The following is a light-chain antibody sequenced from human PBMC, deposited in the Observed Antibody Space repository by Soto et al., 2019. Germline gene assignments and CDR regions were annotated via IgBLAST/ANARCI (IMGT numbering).Light chain of an antibody. CDR3: SSYTSSSTLNYV. CDR1: SSDVGGYNY. J-gene: IGLJ1*01. V-gene: IGLV2-14*01. CDR2: DVS. Sequence: QSVLTQPASVSGSPGQSITISCTGTSSDVGGYNYVSWYQQHPGKDPKLMIYDVSNRPSGVSNRFSGSKYGNTASLTISGLQAEDEADYYCSSYTSSSTLNYVFGTGTKVTVL.